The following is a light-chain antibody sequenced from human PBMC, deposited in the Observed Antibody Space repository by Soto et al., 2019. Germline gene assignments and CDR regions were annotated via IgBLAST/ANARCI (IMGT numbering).Light chain of an antibody. CDR2: EVS. J-gene: IGLJ1*01. V-gene: IGLV2-14*01. Sequence: QSALTQPASVSGSPGQSITISCTGTSSDVGGYNYVSWYQQHPGKAPKLMIYEVSNRPSGVSNRFSGSKSGNTASLTISWLQSEDEAGYYCSSYTSSSTVAFGTGTKVTVL. CDR3: SSYTSSSTVA. CDR1: SSDVGGYNY.